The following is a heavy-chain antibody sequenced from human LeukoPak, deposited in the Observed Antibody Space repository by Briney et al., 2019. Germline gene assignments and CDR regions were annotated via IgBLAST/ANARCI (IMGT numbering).Heavy chain of an antibody. CDR1: GGSIINSNYY. Sequence: PSETLSLTCTVSGGSIINSNYYWDWVRQPPGKGLEWIGGLHHSGSTYYNPSLKSRVTVSVDTSKNQFSPKLSSVTAADTAVYYCARGSGYSGYYFDYWGQGTLVTVSS. D-gene: IGHD3-3*01. CDR3: ARGSGYSGYYFDY. J-gene: IGHJ4*02. CDR2: LHHSGST. V-gene: IGHV4-39*07.